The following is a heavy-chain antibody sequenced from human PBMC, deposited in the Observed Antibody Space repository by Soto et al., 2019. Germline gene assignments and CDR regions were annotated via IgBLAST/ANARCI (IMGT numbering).Heavy chain of an antibody. CDR2: ISGSGGSK. CDR3: AENYYGSGSYGR. V-gene: IGHV3-23*01. Sequence: GGSLRLSCAASGFTFSSYAMCWVRQAPGKGLEWVSAISGSGGSKYYADSVKGRFTISRDNSKNTLYLQMNNLRAEDTAVYYFAENYYGSGSYGRWGQGTLVTVSS. CDR1: GFTFSSYA. D-gene: IGHD3-10*01. J-gene: IGHJ4*01.